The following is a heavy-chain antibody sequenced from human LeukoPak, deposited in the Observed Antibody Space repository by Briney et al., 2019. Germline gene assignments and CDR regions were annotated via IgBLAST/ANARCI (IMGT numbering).Heavy chain of an antibody. CDR3: ASSPRGDGRVYAFDI. J-gene: IGHJ3*02. CDR2: IYPGDSDT. V-gene: IGHV5-51*01. CDR1: GYSFTSYW. Sequence: GESLKISCKGSGYSFTSYWIGWVRQMPGKGLEWMGIIYPGDSDTRYSPSFQGQVTISADKSISTAYLQWSSLKASDTAMYYCASSPRGDGRVYAFDIWGQGTMVTVSS. D-gene: IGHD2-15*01.